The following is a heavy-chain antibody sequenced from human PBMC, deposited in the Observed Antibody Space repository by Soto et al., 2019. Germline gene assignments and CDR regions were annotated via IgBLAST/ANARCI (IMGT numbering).Heavy chain of an antibody. D-gene: IGHD2-15*01. J-gene: IGHJ4*02. CDR1: GGSMNSGGYC. Sequence: QVQLQESGPGLVKPSQTLSLTRTVSGGSMNSGGYCWNWIRQHPGEGLEWIGCISYGGTTSYNPSLKSRLTISVDTSKNQFSLMLNSVTAADTAVYYCSRGILVWGQGTLITVSS. CDR2: ISYGGTT. V-gene: IGHV4-31*03. CDR3: SRGILV.